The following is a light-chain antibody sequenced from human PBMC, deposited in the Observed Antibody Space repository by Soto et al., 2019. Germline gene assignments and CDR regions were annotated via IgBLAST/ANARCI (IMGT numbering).Light chain of an antibody. V-gene: IGLV2-14*01. CDR3: SSYTSSSTLV. CDR2: DVS. J-gene: IGLJ1*01. CDR1: SSDVGGYNY. Sequence: QSALTQPPSVSGSPGQSITISCTGTSSDVGGYNYVSWYQQHPGTAPKLMIYDVSYRPSGVSNRFSGSKSGNTASLTISGLQAEDEADYYCSSYTSSSTLVFGTGTRSPS.